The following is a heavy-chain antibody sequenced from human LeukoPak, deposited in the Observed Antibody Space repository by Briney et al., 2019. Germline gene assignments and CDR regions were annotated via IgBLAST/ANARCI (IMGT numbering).Heavy chain of an antibody. CDR1: GDSVSSNSAA. Sequence: SQTLSLTCAISGDSVSSNSAAWIRIRQSPSRGLECLGRTYYRSRWIYDDTISVKSRISINPDTSKNQVSLQLDSVTPEDTAVYYCVREGRNGTDYWGQGTLVTVSS. CDR3: VREGRNGTDY. J-gene: IGHJ4*02. V-gene: IGHV6-1*01. CDR2: TYYRSRWIY.